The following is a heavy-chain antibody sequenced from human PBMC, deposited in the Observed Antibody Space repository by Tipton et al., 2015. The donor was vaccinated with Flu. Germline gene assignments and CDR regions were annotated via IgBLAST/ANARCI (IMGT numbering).Heavy chain of an antibody. V-gene: IGHV6-1*01. CDR1: GESVSGDSVA. D-gene: IGHD2-15*01. CDR2: TYYRSKWNT. J-gene: IGHJ5*02. CDR3: AGSLHTDVGGQNWFDP. Sequence: GLVKPSQTLSLTCAISGESVSGDSVAWNWIRQSPSRGLEWLGRTYYRSKWNTEYAVSLNDRITINTDTSKNQFSLQLKSVTPDDTSVYYCAGSLHTDVGGQNWFDPWGQGTLVTVSS.